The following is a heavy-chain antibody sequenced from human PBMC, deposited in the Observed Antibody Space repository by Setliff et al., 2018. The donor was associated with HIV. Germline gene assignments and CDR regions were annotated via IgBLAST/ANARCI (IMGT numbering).Heavy chain of an antibody. V-gene: IGHV4-59*01. CDR3: ARKERGGAFDI. CDR2: YYYGGGT. J-gene: IGHJ3*02. Sequence: NPSETLSLTCAVSGASINSYYWNWVRQSPGKGLEWIGYYYYGGGTSYNPSLMSRVTISVDTSKNQLSLNLRSVTAADTAMYYCARKERGGAFDIWGLGTMVTVSS. CDR1: GASINSYY.